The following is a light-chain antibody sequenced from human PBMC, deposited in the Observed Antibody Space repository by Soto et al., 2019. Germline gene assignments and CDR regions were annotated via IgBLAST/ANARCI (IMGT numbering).Light chain of an antibody. CDR2: DVN. V-gene: IGLV2-14*03. J-gene: IGLJ2*01. CDR1: SSDIGAYNY. CDR3: TPWTPSTPMK. Sequence: QSALTQPASVSGSPGQSITISCTGTSSDIGAYNYVSWYQQHPGKAPKLMIYDVNIRPSGVSNRFSGSQSGNTAPLPISGLEAEDGPHYYSTPWTPSTPMKLGVGTNHPVL.